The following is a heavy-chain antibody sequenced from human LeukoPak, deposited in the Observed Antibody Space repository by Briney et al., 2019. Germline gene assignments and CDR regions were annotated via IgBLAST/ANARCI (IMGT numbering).Heavy chain of an antibody. Sequence: SETLSLTCTFSGGSISSYSRSWVRQPPGRGLEWMGYVFYSGSTIYNPSLKSRVAISLDTSKNQFSLKLSSVTAADTAVYYCAGDYGSGSYRFDYWGQGTLVTVSS. CDR2: VFYSGST. J-gene: IGHJ4*02. CDR3: AGDYGSGSYRFDY. D-gene: IGHD3-10*01. CDR1: GGSISSYS. V-gene: IGHV4-4*08.